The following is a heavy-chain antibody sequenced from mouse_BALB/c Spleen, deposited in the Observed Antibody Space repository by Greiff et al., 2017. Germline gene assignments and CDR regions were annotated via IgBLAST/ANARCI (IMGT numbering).Heavy chain of an antibody. CDR3: ASFYDGYYYAMDY. Sequence: VHVKQSGPELVKPGASVKISCKASGYTFTDYNMHWVKQSHGKSLEWIGYIYPYNGGTGYNQKFKSKATLTVDNSSSTAYMELRSLTSEDSAVYYCASFYDGYYYAMDYWGQGTSVTVSS. CDR1: GYTFTDYN. CDR2: IYPYNGGT. J-gene: IGHJ4*01. V-gene: IGHV1S29*02. D-gene: IGHD2-3*01.